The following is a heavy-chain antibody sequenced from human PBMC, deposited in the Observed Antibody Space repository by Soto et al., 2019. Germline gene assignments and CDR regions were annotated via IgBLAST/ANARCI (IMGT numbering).Heavy chain of an antibody. J-gene: IGHJ4*02. CDR3: ARGEGVTSDFDY. D-gene: IGHD5-18*01. V-gene: IGHV4-31*03. CDR1: GGSISSGGYY. CDR2: IYYSGST. Sequence: QVQLQESGPGLVKPSQTLSLTCTVSGGSISSGGYYWSWIRQHPGKGLEWIGYIYYSGSTYYNPSLQSRVTISADTSKNQFSLKLSSVTAADTAVYYCARGEGVTSDFDYWGQGTLVTVSS.